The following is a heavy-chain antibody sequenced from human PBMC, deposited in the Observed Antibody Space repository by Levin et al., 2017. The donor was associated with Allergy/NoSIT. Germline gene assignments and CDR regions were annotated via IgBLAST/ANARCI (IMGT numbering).Heavy chain of an antibody. CDR2: TSGSSTYT. Sequence: GESLKISCAASGFAFSDYFMSWIRQAPGRGLEWVSYTSGSSTYTTYADSVRGRFTISRDNAKNSLFLQMNSLSAEDTAVYYCARDNPYGSGWSDFWGPGTLVTVFS. V-gene: IGHV3-11*05. D-gene: IGHD3-10*01. CDR1: GFAFSDYF. J-gene: IGHJ4*02. CDR3: ARDNPYGSGWSDF.